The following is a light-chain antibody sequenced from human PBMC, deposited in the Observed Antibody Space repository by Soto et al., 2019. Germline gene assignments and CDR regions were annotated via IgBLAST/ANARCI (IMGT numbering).Light chain of an antibody. J-gene: IGKJ5*01. CDR2: DAS. CDR3: QQRSNWPIT. V-gene: IGKV3-11*01. CDR1: QNINRY. Sequence: EIVLTQSPATLSLSPGERATLSCRASQNINRYLAWYHQKPGQPPRLLIYDASTRATGTPARFSGSGSGTDFPLTISRLEPEDFAVYYCQQRSNWPITLGQGTRLEIK.